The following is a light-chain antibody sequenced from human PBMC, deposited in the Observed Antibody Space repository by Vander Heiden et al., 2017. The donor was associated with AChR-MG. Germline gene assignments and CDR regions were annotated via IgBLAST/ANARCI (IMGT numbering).Light chain of an antibody. Sequence: QSVLTQPPSASGTPGQRVTISCSGSSSNIGSNTVTWYQQLPGPAPKLLIYSKNQRPSGVPDRFSGSKSGTSASLAISGLQSEDEADYYCAAWDDSLNGPVFGGGTKLTVL. J-gene: IGLJ2*01. CDR1: SSNIGSNT. CDR3: AAWDDSLNGPV. CDR2: SKN. V-gene: IGLV1-44*01.